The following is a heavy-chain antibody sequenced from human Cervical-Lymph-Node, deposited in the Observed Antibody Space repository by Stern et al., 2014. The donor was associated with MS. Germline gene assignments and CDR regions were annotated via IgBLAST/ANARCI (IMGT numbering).Heavy chain of an antibody. CDR2: ISFGGENK. Sequence: QMQLVQSGGGLAQPGGSLRLSCVASRFAFSNYGMHWVRQAPGKGLEWVAVISFGGENKSYADSVKGRFTISRDNSKNTLFLQMSSLRAEDTAVYYCAKGGTALSLAEYLQHWGQGTLVTVSS. CDR3: AKGGTALSLAEYLQH. D-gene: IGHD1/OR15-1a*01. CDR1: RFAFSNYG. J-gene: IGHJ1*01. V-gene: IGHV3-30*18.